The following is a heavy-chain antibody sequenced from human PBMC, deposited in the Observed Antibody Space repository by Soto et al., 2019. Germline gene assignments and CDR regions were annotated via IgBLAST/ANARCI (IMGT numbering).Heavy chain of an antibody. J-gene: IGHJ6*03. CDR3: ARGGGDYYYYMDV. D-gene: IGHD1-26*01. Sequence: ASETLSLTCAVSSGFTSRGNRWSWGRQPPGEGLVWVGGIYDSGSTNYNPSLKSQVTISVDKSKIQFSLKLSSVTAADTAVYYCARGGGDYYYYMDVWGKGTTGT. CDR1: SGFTSRGNR. CDR2: IYDSGST. V-gene: IGHV4-4*02.